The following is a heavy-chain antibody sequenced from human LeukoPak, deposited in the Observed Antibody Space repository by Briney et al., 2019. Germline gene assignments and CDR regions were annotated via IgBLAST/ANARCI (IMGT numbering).Heavy chain of an antibody. J-gene: IGHJ4*02. CDR3: ARDNVLWFGRLLKGMVNYFDY. Sequence: PSETLSLTCAVYGGSFSGYYWSWIRQPPGKGLEWIGEINHSGSTNYNPSLKSRVTISVDTSKNQFSLKLSSVTAADTAVYYCARDNVLWFGRLLKGMVNYFDYWGQGTLVTVSS. CDR2: INHSGST. V-gene: IGHV4-34*01. D-gene: IGHD3-10*01. CDR1: GGSFSGYY.